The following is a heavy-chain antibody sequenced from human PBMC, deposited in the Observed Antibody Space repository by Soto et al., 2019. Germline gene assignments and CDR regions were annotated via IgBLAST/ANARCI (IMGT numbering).Heavy chain of an antibody. Sequence: EVQLLESGGGLVQPGGSLRLSCAASGFTFSSYAVSWVRQAPGKGLEWVSGISGSGTSTYYADSVKGRFTISRDNSKNTLYLQMYSLRAEDTAVYYCAKVPIFGVVSRSYGMDVWGQGTTVTVSS. D-gene: IGHD3-3*02. J-gene: IGHJ6*02. CDR2: ISGSGTST. CDR3: AKVPIFGVVSRSYGMDV. V-gene: IGHV3-23*01. CDR1: GFTFSSYA.